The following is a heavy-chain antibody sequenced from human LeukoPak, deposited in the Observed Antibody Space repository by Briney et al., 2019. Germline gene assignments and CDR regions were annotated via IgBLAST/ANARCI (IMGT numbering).Heavy chain of an antibody. CDR1: GYSISSGYY. CDR2: IYHSGST. Sequence: SETLSLTCTVSGYSISSGYYWGWIRQPPGKGLEWIGSIYHSGSTYYNPSLKSRVTISVDTSKNQFSLKLSSVTAADTAVYYCARVGKQWLVLRGWFDPWGQGTLVTVSS. CDR3: ARVGKQWLVLRGWFDP. J-gene: IGHJ5*02. V-gene: IGHV4-38-2*02. D-gene: IGHD6-19*01.